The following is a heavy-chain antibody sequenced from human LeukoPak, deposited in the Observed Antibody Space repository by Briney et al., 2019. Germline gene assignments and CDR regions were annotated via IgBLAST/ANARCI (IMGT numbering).Heavy chain of an antibody. CDR2: IYTSGST. CDR1: GGSISSYY. V-gene: IGHV4-4*07. CDR3: ARDKLVRGVIKQHPYYYYGMDV. J-gene: IGHJ6*02. Sequence: SETLSLTCTVSGGSISSYYWSWIRQPAGRGLEWIGRIYTSGSTNYNPSLKSRVTMSVDTTKNQFSLKLSSVTAADTALYYCARDKLVRGVIKQHPYYYYGMDVWGQGTTVTVSS. D-gene: IGHD3-10*01.